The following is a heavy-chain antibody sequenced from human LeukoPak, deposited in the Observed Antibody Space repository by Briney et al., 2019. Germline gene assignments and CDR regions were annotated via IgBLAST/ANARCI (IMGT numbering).Heavy chain of an antibody. D-gene: IGHD4-23*01. CDR1: AFTFSSYW. CDR3: ARVGGDYGGNGYYFDY. V-gene: IGHV3-7*03. Sequence: GGSLRLSCEASAFTFSSYWMSWVRQAPGKGLEWVANIKEDGSEINYVDSVKGRFTISRDNAKNSLYLQMNSLRAEDTALYYCARVGGDYGGNGYYFDYWGQGTLVTVSS. CDR2: IKEDGSEI. J-gene: IGHJ4*02.